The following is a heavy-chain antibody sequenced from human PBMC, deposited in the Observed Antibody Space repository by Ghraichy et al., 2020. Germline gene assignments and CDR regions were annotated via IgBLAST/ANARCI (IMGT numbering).Heavy chain of an antibody. CDR3: ARDEDNWNYGPYYGMDV. V-gene: IGHV3-33*01. J-gene: IGHJ6*02. D-gene: IGHD1-7*01. CDR2: IWYDGSNK. CDR1: GFTFSSYG. Sequence: GSLNISCAASGFTFSSYGMHWVRQAPGKGLEWVAVIWYDGSNKYYADSVKGRFTISRDNSKNTLYLQMNSLRAEDTAVYYCARDEDNWNYGPYYGMDVWGQGTTVTVSS.